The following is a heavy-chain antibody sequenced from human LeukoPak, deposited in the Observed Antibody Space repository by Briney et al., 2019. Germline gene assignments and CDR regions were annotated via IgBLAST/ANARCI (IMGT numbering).Heavy chain of an antibody. CDR1: GYTFTGYY. CDR2: TNPNSGGT. D-gene: IGHD3-22*01. CDR3: ARVRSRTHTYDSSGYKYFDY. J-gene: IGHJ4*02. Sequence: ASVKVSCKASGYTFTGYYMHWVRQAPGQGLEWMGRTNPNSGGTNYAQKFQGRVTMTRDTSISTAYMELSRLRSDDTAVYYCARVRSRTHTYDSSGYKYFDYWGQGTLVTVSS. V-gene: IGHV1-2*06.